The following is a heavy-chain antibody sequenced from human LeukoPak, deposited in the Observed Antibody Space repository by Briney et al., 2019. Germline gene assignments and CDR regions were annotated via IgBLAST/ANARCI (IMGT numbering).Heavy chain of an antibody. D-gene: IGHD2-2*01. V-gene: IGHV1-2*02. Sequence: ASVKVSCKASGYTFTGYYMHWVRQAPGQGREWMGWINPNSGGTNYAQKFQGRVTMTRDTSISTAYMELSRLRSDDTAVYYCARGGDGIVVVPAAMFFDYWGQGTLVTVSS. CDR3: ARGGDGIVVVPAAMFFDY. CDR2: INPNSGGT. CDR1: GYTFTGYY. J-gene: IGHJ4*02.